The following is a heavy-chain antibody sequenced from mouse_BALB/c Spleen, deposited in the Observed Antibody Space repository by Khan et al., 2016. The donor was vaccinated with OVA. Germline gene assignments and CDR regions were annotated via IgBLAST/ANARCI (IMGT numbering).Heavy chain of an antibody. CDR3: ARAGYGGFAH. V-gene: IGHV1-77*01. Sequence: VQLQESGPELVKPGASVKMSCKASGYTFTDFLISWLKQRPGQGLEWIVEIYPGSGYIYYNEKFKGKATLTSDKSSNTAYMQLSSLTSEDSAVYFCARAGYGGFAHWGQGTLVTVSA. CDR2: IYPGSGYI. D-gene: IGHD3-2*02. J-gene: IGHJ3*01. CDR1: GYTFTDFL.